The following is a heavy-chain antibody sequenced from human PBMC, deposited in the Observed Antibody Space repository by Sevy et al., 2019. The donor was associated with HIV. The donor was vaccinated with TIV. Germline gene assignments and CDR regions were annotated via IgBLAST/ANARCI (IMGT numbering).Heavy chain of an antibody. J-gene: IGHJ6*02. CDR1: GFAFSNYYA. CDR3: ARPRANYVDHYFFYAMDV. V-gene: IGHV3-30-3*01. D-gene: IGHD4-17*01. Sequence: GGSLRLSCVASGFAFSNYYAMHWVRQAPGKGLEWVALISYDGSDKYYADSVKGRFTISRDNFKTRLFLQMNSLTTEDTAVYYCARPRANYVDHYFFYAMDVWGQGTTVTVSS. CDR2: ISYDGSDK.